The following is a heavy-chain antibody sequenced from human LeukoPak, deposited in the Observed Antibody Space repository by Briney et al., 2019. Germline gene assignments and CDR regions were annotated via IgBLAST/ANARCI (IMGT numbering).Heavy chain of an antibody. CDR3: ARGIGSSTTWNYYGMDV. CDR1: GDSISSYY. D-gene: IGHD2-2*01. Sequence: SETLSLTCTVSGDSISSYYWSWIRQPPGKGLEWIEYIYYSGSTNCNPSLKSRVTISVDTSKNQFSLKLSSVTAADTAVYYCARGIGSSTTWNYYGMDVWGQGTTVTVSS. CDR2: IYYSGST. J-gene: IGHJ6*02. V-gene: IGHV4-59*01.